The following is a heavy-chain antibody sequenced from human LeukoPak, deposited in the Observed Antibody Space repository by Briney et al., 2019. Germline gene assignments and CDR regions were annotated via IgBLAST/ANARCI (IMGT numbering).Heavy chain of an antibody. CDR2: ISYDGSNK. CDR3: AKDRRAAWGYSSGWPYYYYGMDV. D-gene: IGHD6-19*01. V-gene: IGHV3-30*18. Sequence: GGSLRLSCAASGFTFSDYYMSWIRQAPGKGLEWVAVISYDGSNKYYADSVKGRFTISRDNSKNTLYLQMNSLRAEDTAVYYCAKDRRAAWGYSSGWPYYYYGMDVWGQGTTVTVSS. CDR1: GFTFSDYY. J-gene: IGHJ6*02.